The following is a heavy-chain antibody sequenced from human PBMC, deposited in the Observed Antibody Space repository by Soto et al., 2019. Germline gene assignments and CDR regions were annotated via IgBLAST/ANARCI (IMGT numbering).Heavy chain of an antibody. Sequence: EGSLRLSCAASGFTFSSYAMHWVRQAPGKGLEWVAVISYDGSNKYYADSVKGRFTISRDNSKNTLYLQMKSLRAEDTAVYYCARGGDEQQLQYWGQGTLVTVSS. CDR2: ISYDGSNK. J-gene: IGHJ4*02. V-gene: IGHV3-30-3*01. D-gene: IGHD6-13*01. CDR3: ARGGDEQQLQY. CDR1: GFTFSSYA.